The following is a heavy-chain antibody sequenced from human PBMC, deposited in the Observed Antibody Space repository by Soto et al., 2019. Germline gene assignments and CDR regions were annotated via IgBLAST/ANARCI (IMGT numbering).Heavy chain of an antibody. CDR1: GFTFSSYA. V-gene: IGHV3-23*01. CDR3: ARQRYYYDSSGYYPIDY. J-gene: IGHJ4*02. D-gene: IGHD3-22*01. CDR2: ISGSGGST. Sequence: PGGSLRLSCAASGFTFSSYAMSWVRQAPGKGLEWVSAISGSGGSTYYADSVKGRFTISRDNSKNTLYLQMNSLRAEDTAVYYCARQRYYYDSSGYYPIDYWGQGTLVTVSS.